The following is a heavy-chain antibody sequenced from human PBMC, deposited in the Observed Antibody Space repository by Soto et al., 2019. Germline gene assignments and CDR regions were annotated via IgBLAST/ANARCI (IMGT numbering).Heavy chain of an antibody. D-gene: IGHD6-6*01. CDR1: GFTVSSNY. J-gene: IGHJ3*02. CDR2: IYSGGST. Sequence: PGGSLRLSCAASGFTVSSNYMSWVRQAPGKGLEWVSVIYSGGSTYYADSVKGRFTISRHNSKNTLYLQMNSLRAEDTAVYYCASYSSSNRYAFDIWGQGTMVTVSS. CDR3: ASYSSSNRYAFDI. V-gene: IGHV3-53*04.